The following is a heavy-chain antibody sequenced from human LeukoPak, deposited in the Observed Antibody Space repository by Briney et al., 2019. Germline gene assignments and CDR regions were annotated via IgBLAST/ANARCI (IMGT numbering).Heavy chain of an antibody. J-gene: IGHJ4*02. D-gene: IGHD4-17*01. V-gene: IGHV3-21*01. Sequence: PGGPLTLSCAPSGFTFISYSMNWVRQAPGKGLEWVSSISSSSRYIYYAHSVKGRFPISRDNAKNSLYLQMNSLGAEDTGVYYCACFVPTVPTQGEVLDYWGQGTLVNVSS. CDR2: ISSSSRYI. CDR1: GFTFISYS. CDR3: ACFVPTVPTQGEVLDY.